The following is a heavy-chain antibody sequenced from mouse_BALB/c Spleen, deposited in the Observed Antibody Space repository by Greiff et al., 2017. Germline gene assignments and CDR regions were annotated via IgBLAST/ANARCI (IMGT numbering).Heavy chain of an antibody. CDR3: ASTTLVPYYAMDY. Sequence: QVQLQQPGAELVKPGAPVKLSCKASGYTFTSYWMNWVKQRPGRGLEWIGRIDPSDSETHYNQKFKDKATLTVDKSSSTAYIQLSSLTSEDSAVYYCASTTLVPYYAMDYWGQGTSGTVSS. V-gene: IGHV1-69*02. CDR2: IDPSDSET. J-gene: IGHJ4*01. D-gene: IGHD1-1*01. CDR1: GYTFTSYW.